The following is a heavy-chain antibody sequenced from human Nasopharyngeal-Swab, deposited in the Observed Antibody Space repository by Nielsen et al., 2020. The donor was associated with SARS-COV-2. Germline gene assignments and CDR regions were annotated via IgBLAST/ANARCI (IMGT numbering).Heavy chain of an antibody. J-gene: IGHJ6*02. CDR2: ISSSSSYI. CDR3: ASEGTVTSYYYYGMDV. Sequence: WIRQPPGKGLEWVSSISSSSSYIYYADSVKGRLTISRDNAKSSLYLQMNSLRAEDTAVYYCASEGTVTSYYYYGMDVWGQGTTVTVSS. D-gene: IGHD4-17*01. V-gene: IGHV3-21*01.